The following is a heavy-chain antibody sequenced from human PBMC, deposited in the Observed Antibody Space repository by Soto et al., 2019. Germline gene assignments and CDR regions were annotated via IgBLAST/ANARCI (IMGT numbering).Heavy chain of an antibody. V-gene: IGHV3-9*01. D-gene: IGHD6-13*01. CDR1: GLTFGDHG. CDR2: ISWNSGSI. Sequence: GGSLRLSCVASGLTFGDHGMHWVRQLPGRGLEWVSGISWNSGSIGYADSVKGRFTISRDNAKNSLYLQMNSLRAEDTALYYCAKILSSPQNYYGMDVWGQGTTVTVSS. J-gene: IGHJ6*02. CDR3: AKILSSPQNYYGMDV.